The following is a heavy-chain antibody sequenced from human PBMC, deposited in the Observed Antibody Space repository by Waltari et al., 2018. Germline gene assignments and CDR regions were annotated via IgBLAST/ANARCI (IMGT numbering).Heavy chain of an antibody. V-gene: IGHV4-59*08. J-gene: IGHJ4*02. Sequence: QVQLQESGPGLVKHSETLSLPCTVPGGSISSYYWSWIRQPPGKGLEWIGYISYSGNTNYNPSLKSRVTISVDTSKNQFSLKLSSVTAADTAVYYCARSGGYSSSWSYWGQGTLVTVSS. D-gene: IGHD6-13*01. CDR3: ARSGGYSSSWSY. CDR2: ISYSGNT. CDR1: GGSISSYY.